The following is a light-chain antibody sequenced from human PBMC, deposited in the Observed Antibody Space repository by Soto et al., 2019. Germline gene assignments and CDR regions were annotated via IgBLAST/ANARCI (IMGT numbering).Light chain of an antibody. CDR3: QLSHTTLT. J-gene: IGKJ5*01. CDR2: GAS. V-gene: IGKV1-5*01. Sequence: DIQMTQSPSTLSASLGDRVTITCRASQSITNWLAWYQQKPGKAPKLLIYGASTLQSGVPSRFSGSGSGADFTLTISSLQPEDSATYYCQLSHTTLTFGQGTRLEI. CDR1: QSITNW.